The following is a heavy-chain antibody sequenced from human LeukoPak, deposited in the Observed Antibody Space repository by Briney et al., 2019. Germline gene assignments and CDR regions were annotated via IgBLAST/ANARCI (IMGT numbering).Heavy chain of an antibody. CDR2: VSGSGGRT. V-gene: IGHV3-23*01. CDR1: RFTFSTYA. J-gene: IGHJ4*02. Sequence: GGSLRLSCAASRFTFSTYAMSWVRQAPGKGLEWVSTVSGSGGRTYYADSVKGRFTISRDNSKNTLYLQMNSLRAEDTAVYYCAKVTSSWNYFDYWGQGAPVTVSS. CDR3: AKVTSSWNYFDY. D-gene: IGHD6-13*01.